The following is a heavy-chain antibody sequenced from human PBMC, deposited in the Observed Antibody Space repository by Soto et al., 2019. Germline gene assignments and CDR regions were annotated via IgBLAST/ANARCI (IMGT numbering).Heavy chain of an antibody. CDR1: GGSFSDYY. Sequence: PSETLSLTCAVYGGSFSDYYWSWIRQPPGKGLEWIGEINHSGSTNYNPSLKSRVTISVDTSKNQFSLKLNSVTAADTAVYYCAREVTSRYFDLWGRGTPVTVSS. V-gene: IGHV4-34*01. D-gene: IGHD5-18*01. CDR2: INHSGST. CDR3: AREVTSRYFDL. J-gene: IGHJ2*01.